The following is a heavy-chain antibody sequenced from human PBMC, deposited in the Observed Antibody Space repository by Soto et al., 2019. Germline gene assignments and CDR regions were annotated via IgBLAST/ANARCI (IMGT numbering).Heavy chain of an antibody. CDR1: RFTFSDYA. CDR3: AKDAVPYNGKWDWFDS. D-gene: IGHD1-26*01. V-gene: IGHV3-23*01. CDR2: IGGGGADT. J-gene: IGHJ5*01. Sequence: DVQLLESGGGLVQPGRSLTLSCAASRFTFSDYAMSWVRQAPGKGLEWVSAIGGGGADTYYADSVKGRFTISRDNSRSTLYLQMNSLRDEDTAVYYCAKDAVPYNGKWDWFDSWGQGTLVTVSS.